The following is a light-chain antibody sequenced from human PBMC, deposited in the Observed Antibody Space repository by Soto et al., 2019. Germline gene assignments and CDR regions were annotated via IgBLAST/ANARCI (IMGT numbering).Light chain of an antibody. CDR3: QQYNIYSWT. CDR1: QSVNTW. Sequence: DIPMTQSPSTLSASVGDRVTLTCRASQSVNTWLAWYQQKPGKAPKLLIYEASTLESGVPSRFSGSGSGTEFTLTISSLQPDDFATYYCQQYNIYSWTFGQGTKVDVK. CDR2: EAS. J-gene: IGKJ1*01. V-gene: IGKV1-5*03.